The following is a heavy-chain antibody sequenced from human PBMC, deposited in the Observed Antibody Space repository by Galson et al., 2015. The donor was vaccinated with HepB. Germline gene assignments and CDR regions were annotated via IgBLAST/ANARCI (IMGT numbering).Heavy chain of an antibody. J-gene: IGHJ4*02. CDR3: ARDQSIYSSGWSGGY. Sequence: SLRLSCAASGFTFSSYWMSWVRQAPGKGLEWVANIKQDGSEKYYVDSVKGRFTISRDNAKNSLYLQMNSLRAEDTAVYYCARDQSIYSSGWSGGYWGQGTLVTVSS. V-gene: IGHV3-7*03. CDR2: IKQDGSEK. D-gene: IGHD6-19*01. CDR1: GFTFSSYW.